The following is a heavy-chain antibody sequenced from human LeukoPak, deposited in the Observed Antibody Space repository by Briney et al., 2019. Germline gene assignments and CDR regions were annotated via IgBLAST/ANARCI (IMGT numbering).Heavy chain of an antibody. CDR3: ARDPGDNYYDSSGYTYGMDV. D-gene: IGHD3-22*01. CDR2: IYCSGST. J-gene: IGHJ6*02. CDR1: GGPISSYY. Sequence: PSETLSLTCTVSGGPISSYYWSWIRQPPGKGLEWIGYIYCSGSTNYNPSLKSRVTISVDTSKNQFSLKLSSVTAADTAVYYCARDPGDNYYDSSGYTYGMDVWGQGTTVTVSS. V-gene: IGHV4-59*01.